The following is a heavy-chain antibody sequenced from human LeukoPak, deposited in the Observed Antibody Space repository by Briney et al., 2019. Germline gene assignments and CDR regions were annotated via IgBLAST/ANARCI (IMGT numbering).Heavy chain of an antibody. D-gene: IGHD2-15*01. V-gene: IGHV5-51*01. J-gene: IGHJ3*02. CDR1: GYSFTNYW. CDR2: IYPGDSDT. CDR3: ARPDCSGGNCYDAFDI. Sequence: GESLKISCKGSGYSFTNYWLGWVRQMPGKGLEWMGIIYPGDSDTRYSPSFQGQVTISADKSISTAYLQWSSLKASDTAMYYCARPDCSGGNCYDAFDIWGQGTMVTVSS.